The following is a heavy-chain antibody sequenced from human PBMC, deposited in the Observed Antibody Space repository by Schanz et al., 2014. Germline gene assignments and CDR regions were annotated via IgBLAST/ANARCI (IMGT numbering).Heavy chain of an antibody. CDR1: GYTFSNDD. Sequence: QVQLVQSGAELRKPGTSVKVSCKTSGYTFSNDDINWVRQAIGQGPEWMGWMQPDSGKTHYAEKFQGRVAMTRDTSTSTVYMELSSLRSEDTAVYYCARGPIPIQGVPMDFWGQGTLVTVSS. J-gene: IGHJ4*02. V-gene: IGHV1-8*01. CDR2: MQPDSGKT. D-gene: IGHD3-10*01. CDR3: ARGPIPIQGVPMDF.